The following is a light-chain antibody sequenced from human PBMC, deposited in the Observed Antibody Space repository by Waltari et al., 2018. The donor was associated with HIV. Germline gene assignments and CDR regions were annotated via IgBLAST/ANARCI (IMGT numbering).Light chain of an antibody. CDR2: LGT. Sequence: DIVMTQSPVSLPVTPGEPASISCRSSQAPLNSNGYIYLDLYFQKPGQSPPLLIYLGTNRASGVPDRFSASGSATDFTLKISRVEAEDVGVYYCMQALETPLTFGEGTKVEIK. CDR3: MQALETPLT. J-gene: IGKJ4*01. V-gene: IGKV2-28*01. CDR1: QAPLNSNGYIY.